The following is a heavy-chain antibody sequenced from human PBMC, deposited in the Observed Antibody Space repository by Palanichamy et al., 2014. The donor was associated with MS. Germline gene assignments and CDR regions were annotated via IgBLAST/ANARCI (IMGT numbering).Heavy chain of an antibody. CDR1: GFTFSSYW. V-gene: IGHV3-7*03. CDR3: ARDGGDWVGAKYYFDY. J-gene: IGHJ4*02. Sequence: EAQLVESGGSLVQPGGSLRLSCAASGFTFSSYWMSWVRQAPGKGLEWVANIKQDGSEKYYVDSVKGRFTISRDNAKNSLYLQMNSLRAEDTAVYYCARDGGDWVGAKYYFDYWGQGTLVTVSS. D-gene: IGHD1-26*01. CDR2: IKQDGSEK.